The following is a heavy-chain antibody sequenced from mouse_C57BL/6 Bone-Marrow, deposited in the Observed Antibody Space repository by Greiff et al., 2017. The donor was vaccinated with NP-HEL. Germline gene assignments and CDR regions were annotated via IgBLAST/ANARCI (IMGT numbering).Heavy chain of an antibody. D-gene: IGHD2-4*01. CDR2: IRNKANGYTT. J-gene: IGHJ4*01. CDR3: ARSIYDDYADDPFYAMDY. Sequence: DVKLVESGGGLVQPGGSLSLSCAASGFTFTDYYMSWVRQPPGKALEWLGFIRNKANGYTTEYSASVKGRFTISRDNSQSILYLQMNALRAEDSATYDCARSIYDDYADDPFYAMDYWGQGTSVTVSS. CDR1: GFTFTDYY. V-gene: IGHV7-3*01.